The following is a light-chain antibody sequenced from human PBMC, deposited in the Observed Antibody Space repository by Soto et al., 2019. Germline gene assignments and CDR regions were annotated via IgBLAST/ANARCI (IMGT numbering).Light chain of an antibody. J-gene: IGLJ1*01. CDR1: SSNIGNNY. CDR3: GTWNSSLSAVV. Sequence: QSVLTRPPSVSAAPGQNVTSSCSGSSSNIGNNYVSWYQQLPGTAPKLLIYDNNKRPSGIPDRFSGSKSGTSATLGITGLQTGDEADYYCGTWNSSLSAVVFGTGTKVTVL. V-gene: IGLV1-51*01. CDR2: DNN.